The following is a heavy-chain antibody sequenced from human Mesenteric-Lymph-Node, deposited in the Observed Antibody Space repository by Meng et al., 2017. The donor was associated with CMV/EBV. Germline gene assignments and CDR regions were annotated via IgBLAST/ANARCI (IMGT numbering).Heavy chain of an antibody. CDR1: GFTFSSSA. CDR2: ISYDGSTK. D-gene: IGHD2-2*01. CDR3: ARMGRGVVPAAMGFDP. J-gene: IGHJ5*02. V-gene: IGHV3-30*04. Sequence: GFTFSSSAMHWVRQAPGKGLEWVAIISYDGSTKYYADSVKGRFTISRDNSKNTLYLQMNSLRAEDTAVYYCARMGRGVVPAAMGFDPWGQGNLVTVSS.